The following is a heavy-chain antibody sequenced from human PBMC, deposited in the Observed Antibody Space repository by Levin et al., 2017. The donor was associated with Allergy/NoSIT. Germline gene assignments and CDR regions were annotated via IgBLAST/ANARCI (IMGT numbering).Heavy chain of an antibody. CDR1: EFTFSSYA. CDR2: IMFWFLSP. J-gene: IGHJ3*01. D-gene: IGHD3-10*01. CDR3: AKTHWVRFGELTS. V-gene: IGHV3-23*01. Sequence: GGSLRLSCAASEFTFSSYAMSWVRQAPGKGLEWFSSIMFWFLSPSSSSSFPGRFTISRDNSKNTLYLQMNSLRAEDTAVYYCAKTHWVRFGELTSWGQGTMVTVSS.